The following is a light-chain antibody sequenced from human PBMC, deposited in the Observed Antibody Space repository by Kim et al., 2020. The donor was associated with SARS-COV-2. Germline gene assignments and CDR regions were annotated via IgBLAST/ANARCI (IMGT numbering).Light chain of an antibody. CDR2: YDS. V-gene: IGLV3-21*04. Sequence: PEATARITCRRTNNVSKGVHWYQRKPGQAAVLVIYYDSDRPSGIPERFSGSNSGNTATLTISRVEAGDEADYYCQVWDSSSDHPVVFGGGTQLTVL. J-gene: IGLJ2*01. CDR1: NNVSKG. CDR3: QVWDSSSDHPVV.